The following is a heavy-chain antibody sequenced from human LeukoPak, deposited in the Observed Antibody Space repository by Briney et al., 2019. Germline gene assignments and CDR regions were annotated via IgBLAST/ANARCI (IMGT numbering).Heavy chain of an antibody. D-gene: IGHD5-18*01. CDR1: GGSISSYY. CDR3: ARDPQGYSYGFNYGMDV. Sequence: PSETLSLTCTVSGGSISSYYWSWIRQPAGKGLEWIGRIYTSGSTNYNPSLKSRVTMSVDTSKNQFSLKLSSVTAADTAVYYCARDPQGYSYGFNYGMDVWGQGTTVTVSS. V-gene: IGHV4-4*07. CDR2: IYTSGST. J-gene: IGHJ6*02.